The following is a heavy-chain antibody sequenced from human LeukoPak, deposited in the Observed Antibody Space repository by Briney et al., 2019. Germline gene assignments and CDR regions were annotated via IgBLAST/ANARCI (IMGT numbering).Heavy chain of an antibody. CDR2: IYYSGST. D-gene: IGHD3-10*01. CDR1: GGSISSNSYY. CDR3: ARAGYYYGSGTSEFDY. J-gene: IGHJ4*02. V-gene: IGHV4-39*07. Sequence: AETLSLTCTVSGGSISSNSYYWGWIRQPPGKGLEWIVSIYYSGSTYQKPSLKSRVTISVDTSKNQFSLKLSSVTAADTAVYYCARAGYYYGSGTSEFDYWGQGTLVTVSS.